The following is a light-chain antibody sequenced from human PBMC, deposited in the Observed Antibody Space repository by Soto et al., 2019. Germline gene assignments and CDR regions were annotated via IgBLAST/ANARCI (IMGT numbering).Light chain of an antibody. Sequence: IGVTPSPGTLSLSPGERATLSCLARQSVGSSYLAWYEQSPGQGLRLLIYGGSTRATGIADRLSSSGSGTDFNLTISRLPHQDVAVDYCQKYGKSPTYPFGGGTKVE. CDR1: QSVGSSY. V-gene: IGKV3-20*01. J-gene: IGKJ4*01. CDR3: QKYGKSPTYP. CDR2: GGS.